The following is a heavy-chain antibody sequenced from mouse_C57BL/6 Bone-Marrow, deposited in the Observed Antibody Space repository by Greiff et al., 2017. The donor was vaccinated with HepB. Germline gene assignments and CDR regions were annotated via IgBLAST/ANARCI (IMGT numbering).Heavy chain of an antibody. CDR1: GYSITSGYY. CDR2: ISYDGSN. J-gene: IGHJ1*03. Sequence: EVKLEESGPGLVKPSQSLSLTCSVTGYSITSGYYWNWIRQFPGNKLEWMGYISYDGSNNYNPSLKNRISITRDTSKNQFFLKLNSVTTEDTATYYCTYSNYDWYFDVWGTGTTVTVSS. CDR3: TYSNYDWYFDV. V-gene: IGHV3-6*01. D-gene: IGHD2-5*01.